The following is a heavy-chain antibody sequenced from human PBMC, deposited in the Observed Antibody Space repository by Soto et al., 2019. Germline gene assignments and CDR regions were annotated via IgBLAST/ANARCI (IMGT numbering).Heavy chain of an antibody. Sequence: VHLLESGGGLVQAGGSLRLSCVASGFTINRNDMYWVRQAPGKGLEWVAVMSFDGNHQHYADSVKGRFTISRDNSKNTLSLEMNSLRRDDTAVYYCASCERFPRVGVDYYALDVWGQGTTVIVSS. CDR1: GFTINRND. V-gene: IGHV3-30*03. J-gene: IGHJ6*02. D-gene: IGHD3-3*01. CDR2: MSFDGNHQ. CDR3: ASCERFPRVGVDYYALDV.